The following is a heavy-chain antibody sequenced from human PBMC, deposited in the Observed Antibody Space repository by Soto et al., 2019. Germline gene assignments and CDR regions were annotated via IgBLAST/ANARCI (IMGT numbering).Heavy chain of an antibody. J-gene: IGHJ5*02. CDR3: ARDRGWNTWWFDP. CDR1: GFTVRSNY. CDR2: IYSGGST. D-gene: IGHD3-10*01. Sequence: EVQLVESGGGLIQPGGSPRLSCAASGFTVRSNYMSWVRQAPGKGLEWVSIIYSGGSTYYADSVKGRFTISRDNSKNTLYLQMNSLRAEDTAVYYCARDRGWNTWWFDPWGQGTLGTVSS. V-gene: IGHV3-53*01.